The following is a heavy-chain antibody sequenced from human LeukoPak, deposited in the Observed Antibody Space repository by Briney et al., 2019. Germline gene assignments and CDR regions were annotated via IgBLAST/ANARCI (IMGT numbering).Heavy chain of an antibody. D-gene: IGHD3-10*01. V-gene: IGHV3-30*18. J-gene: IGHJ4*02. CDR2: ISYDGSNK. Sequence: GRSLRLSCEASGFTFSGFGMHWVRQAPGKGLEWVAVISYDGSNKYYGDSVKGRFTISRDNAKNTLYLQMNSLRAEDTAVYYCAKNGPGLDYFDYWGQGTLVTVSS. CDR3: AKNGPGLDYFDY. CDR1: GFTFSGFG.